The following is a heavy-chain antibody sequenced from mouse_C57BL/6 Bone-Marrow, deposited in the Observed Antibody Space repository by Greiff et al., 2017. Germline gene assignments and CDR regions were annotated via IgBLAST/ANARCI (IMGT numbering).Heavy chain of an antibody. D-gene: IGHD3-2*02. V-gene: IGHV1-7*01. J-gene: IGHJ4*01. Sequence: VQLQQSGAELAKPGASVKLSCKASGYTFTSYWMHWVKQRPGQGLEWIGYINPSSGYTKYNQKFKDKATLTADKSASTAYMQLSSLTSEDSAVYYCAKERTAQATPYYAMDYWGQGTSVTVSS. CDR2: INPSSGYT. CDR3: AKERTAQATPYYAMDY. CDR1: GYTFTSYW.